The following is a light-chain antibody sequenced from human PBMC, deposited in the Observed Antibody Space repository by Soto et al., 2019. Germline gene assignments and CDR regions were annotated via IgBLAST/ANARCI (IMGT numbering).Light chain of an antibody. Sequence: EIVMTQSPATPSVSPGERATLFCRASQSVRSNFLAWYQQKPGQAPSLLIYGASIRATGIPARFSGSGSGTEFTLTINSLQSEDFAVYYCQQHSAWPLTFGGGTKVEIK. CDR2: GAS. J-gene: IGKJ4*01. CDR3: QQHSAWPLT. CDR1: QSVRSN. V-gene: IGKV3-15*01.